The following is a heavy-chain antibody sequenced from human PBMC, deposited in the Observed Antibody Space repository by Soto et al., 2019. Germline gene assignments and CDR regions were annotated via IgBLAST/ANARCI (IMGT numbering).Heavy chain of an antibody. Sequence: EVQLVESGGGLVQPGGSLRLSCAASGFTFSSYGMNWVRQAPGKVLEWVSYISSGGSIIYYADSVKGRFTISRDDAKNSLYLQMNSLRAEDTALYYCARAGEWLRAFDIWGQGTLVTVSS. CDR1: GFTFSSYG. CDR3: ARAGEWLRAFDI. CDR2: ISSGGSII. V-gene: IGHV3-48*03. J-gene: IGHJ3*02. D-gene: IGHD3-3*01.